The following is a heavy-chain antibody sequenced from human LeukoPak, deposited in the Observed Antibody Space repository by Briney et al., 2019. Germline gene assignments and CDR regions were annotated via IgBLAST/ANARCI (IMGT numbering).Heavy chain of an antibody. Sequence: ASVKVSCKASGYTFTSYYMHWMRQAPGQGLEWMGIINPSGGSTSYAQKFQGRVTMTRDMSTSTVYMELSSLRSEDTAVYYCARTDISKYSGYGYWGQGTLVTVSS. J-gene: IGHJ4*02. CDR2: INPSGGST. CDR1: GYTFTSYY. CDR3: ARTDISKYSGYGY. V-gene: IGHV1-46*01. D-gene: IGHD5-12*01.